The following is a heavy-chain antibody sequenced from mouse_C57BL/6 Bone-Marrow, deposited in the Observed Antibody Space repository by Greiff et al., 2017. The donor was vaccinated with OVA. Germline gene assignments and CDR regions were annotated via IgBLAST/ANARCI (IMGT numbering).Heavy chain of an antibody. V-gene: IGHV1-69*01. J-gene: IGHJ3*01. CDR1: GYTFTSYW. CDR3: ARWKD. CDR2: IDPSDSYT. Sequence: QVQLQQPGAELVMPGASVKLSCKASGYTFTSYWMHWVKQRPGQGLEWIGEIDPSDSYTNYNQKFKGKSTLTVDKSSSTAYMQLSNLASKDSAVYCCARWKDWGQGTLVTVSA.